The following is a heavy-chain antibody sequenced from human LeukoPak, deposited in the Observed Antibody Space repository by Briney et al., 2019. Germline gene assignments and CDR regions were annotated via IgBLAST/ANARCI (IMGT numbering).Heavy chain of an antibody. CDR1: NGSISSYH. CDR3: ARLRVSGSYLYYFDY. D-gene: IGHD1-26*01. V-gene: IGHV4-4*09. CDR2: ILTSGTT. J-gene: IGHJ4*02. Sequence: SETLSLSCTVSNGSISSYHWSWVRQPPGKGLEGIGYILTSGTTNYNPSLKSRLTTSVDTSKNQFTLKLSTVTAADTAVYYCARLRVSGSYLYYFDYWGQGTLVTVSS.